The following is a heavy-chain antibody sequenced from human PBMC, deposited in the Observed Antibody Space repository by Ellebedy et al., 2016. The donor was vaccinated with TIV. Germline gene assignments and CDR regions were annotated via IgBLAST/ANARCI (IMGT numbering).Heavy chain of an antibody. CDR1: GFTFSSYW. D-gene: IGHD3-9*01. CDR3: AKMYYDILTGYFPGFDY. J-gene: IGHJ4*02. V-gene: IGHV3-7*03. CDR2: IKQDGSEK. Sequence: GESLKISCAASGFTFSSYWMSWVRQAPGKGLEWVANIKQDGSEKYYVDSVKGRFTISRDNAKNSLYLQMNSLRAEDTAVYYCAKMYYDILTGYFPGFDYWGQGTLVTVSS.